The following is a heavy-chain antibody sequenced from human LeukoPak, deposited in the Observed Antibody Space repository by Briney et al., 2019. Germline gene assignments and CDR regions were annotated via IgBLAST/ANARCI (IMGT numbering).Heavy chain of an antibody. CDR2: ISSSSSYI. CDR3: AREGVVVAAKQAGFDY. Sequence: GGSLRLSCAASGFTFSSYEMNWVRQAPGKGLEWVSSISSSSSYIYYADSVKGRFTISRDNAKNSLYLQMNSLRAEDTAVYYCAREGVVVAAKQAGFDYWGQGTLVTVSS. J-gene: IGHJ4*02. D-gene: IGHD2-15*01. CDR1: GFTFSSYE. V-gene: IGHV3-21*01.